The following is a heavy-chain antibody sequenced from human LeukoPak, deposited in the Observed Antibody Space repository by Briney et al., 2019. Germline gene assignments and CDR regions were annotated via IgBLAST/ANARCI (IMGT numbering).Heavy chain of an antibody. Sequence: GGSLRLSCAASGFTFSSYAMSWVRQAPGKGLEWVSAISGSGGSTYYADSVKGRFTISRDNSKNTLYLQMNSLRAEDTAVYYCASMLLPRTGTGGTWGQGTLVTVSS. V-gene: IGHV3-23*01. CDR1: GFTFSSYA. CDR3: ASMLLPRTGTGGT. J-gene: IGHJ4*02. D-gene: IGHD1-26*01. CDR2: ISGSGGST.